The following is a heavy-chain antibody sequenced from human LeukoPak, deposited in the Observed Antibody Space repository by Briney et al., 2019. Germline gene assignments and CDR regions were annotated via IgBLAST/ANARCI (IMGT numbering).Heavy chain of an antibody. J-gene: IGHJ2*01. CDR2: INHSGGT. Sequence: SETLSLTCAVYGGSFSGYYWSWIRQPPGKGLEWIGEINHSGGTNYNPSLKSRVTISVDTSKNQFSLKLSSVTAADTAVYYCARVGHTWRPAWYFDLWGRGTLVTVSS. CDR3: ARVGHTWRPAWYFDL. V-gene: IGHV4-34*01. CDR1: GGSFSGYY. D-gene: IGHD3-10*01.